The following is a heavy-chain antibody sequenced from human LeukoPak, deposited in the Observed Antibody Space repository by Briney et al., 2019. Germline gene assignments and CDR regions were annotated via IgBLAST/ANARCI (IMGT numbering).Heavy chain of an antibody. V-gene: IGHV3-30*01. J-gene: IGHJ4*02. CDR2: ISYDGSNK. CDR3: ARGPSVDTPGVFGY. Sequence: PGRSLRLSCAASGFTFSSYAMHWVRQAPGKGLEWVAVISYDGSNKYYADSVKGRFTISRDSSKNTLYLQMNSLRAEDTAVYYCARGPSVDTPGVFGYWGQGTLVTVSS. CDR1: GFTFSSYA. D-gene: IGHD5-18*01.